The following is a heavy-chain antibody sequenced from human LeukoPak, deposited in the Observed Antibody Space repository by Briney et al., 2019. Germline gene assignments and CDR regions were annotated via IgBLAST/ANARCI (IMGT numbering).Heavy chain of an antibody. CDR3: ARRVRLITGTPKRSYFDL. J-gene: IGHJ2*01. D-gene: IGHD1-20*01. CDR1: GYTFSRNN. CDR2: IQYDGKNE. V-gene: IGHV3-30*02. Sequence: GGSLRLSCAASGYTFSRNNMHWVRQAPGKGLEWVAFIQYDGKNEYYADSVKGRFTISKDNSKNTLYLQMNSLKAEDTAVYYCARRVRLITGTPKRSYFDLWGRGTLVTVSS.